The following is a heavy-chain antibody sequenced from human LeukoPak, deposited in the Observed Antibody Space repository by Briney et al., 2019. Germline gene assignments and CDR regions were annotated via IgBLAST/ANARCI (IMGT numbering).Heavy chain of an antibody. CDR3: AKSGYSSSWDWFDP. J-gene: IGHJ5*02. CDR2: ISGSGGST. CDR1: GFTFDDYG. Sequence: GGSLRLSCAASGFTFDDYGMSWVRQAPGKGLEWVSAISGSGGSTYYADSVKGRFTISRDNSKNTLYLQMNSLRAEDTAVYYCAKSGYSSSWDWFDPWGQGTLVTVSS. D-gene: IGHD6-13*01. V-gene: IGHV3-23*01.